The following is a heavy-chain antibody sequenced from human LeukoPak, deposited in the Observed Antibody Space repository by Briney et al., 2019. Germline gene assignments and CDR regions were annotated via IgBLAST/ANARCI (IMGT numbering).Heavy chain of an antibody. D-gene: IGHD6-19*01. CDR2: IYTSGGT. Sequence: SQTLSLTCTVSGGSISSGSYYWSWVRQPAGRGLEWIGRIYTSGGTNYNPSLKSRVTMSVDTSKNQFSLKLSSVTAADTAVYYCARSIAVAANWFDPWGQGTLVTVSS. CDR3: ARSIAVAANWFDP. V-gene: IGHV4-61*02. CDR1: GGSISSGSYY. J-gene: IGHJ5*02.